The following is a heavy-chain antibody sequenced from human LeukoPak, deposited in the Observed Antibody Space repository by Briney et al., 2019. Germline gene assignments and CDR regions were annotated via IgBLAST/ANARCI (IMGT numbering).Heavy chain of an antibody. CDR1: GGSFSGYY. Sequence: SETLSLTCAVYGGSFSGYYWSWIRQPPGKGLEWMGEINHSGSTNYNPSLKSRVTISVDTSKNQFSLKLSSVTAADTAVYYCARAVVAAAAYWYFDLWGRGTLVTVSS. CDR3: ARAVVAAAAYWYFDL. D-gene: IGHD6-13*01. CDR2: INHSGST. V-gene: IGHV4-34*01. J-gene: IGHJ2*01.